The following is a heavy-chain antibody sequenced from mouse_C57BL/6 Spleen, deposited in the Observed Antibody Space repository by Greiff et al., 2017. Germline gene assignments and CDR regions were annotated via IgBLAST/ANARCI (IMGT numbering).Heavy chain of an antibody. V-gene: IGHV5-6*01. D-gene: IGHD4-1*01. J-gene: IGHJ4*01. Sequence: EVMLVESGGDLVKPGGSLKLSCAASGFTFSSYGMSWVRQTPDKRLEWVATISSGGSYTYYPDSVKGRFTISRDNAKNTLYLQMSSLKSEDTAMYYCARLTGTSAMDYWGQGTSVTVSS. CDR3: ARLTGTSAMDY. CDR2: ISSGGSYT. CDR1: GFTFSSYG.